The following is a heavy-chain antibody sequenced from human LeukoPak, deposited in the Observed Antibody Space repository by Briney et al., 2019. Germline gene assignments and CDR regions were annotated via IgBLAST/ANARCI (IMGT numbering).Heavy chain of an antibody. CDR1: GYTFTGYY. J-gene: IGHJ4*02. Sequence: ASVKVSCEASGYTFTGYYMHWVRQAPGQGLEWMGWIDPKRGGTKYAQKFQGRVTMTRDTSISAAYMELSSLRSDDTAMYYCARDVGHCSGGTCPIFDYWGQGTLVTVSS. CDR3: ARDVGHCSGGTCPIFDY. V-gene: IGHV1-2*02. D-gene: IGHD2-15*01. CDR2: IDPKRGGT.